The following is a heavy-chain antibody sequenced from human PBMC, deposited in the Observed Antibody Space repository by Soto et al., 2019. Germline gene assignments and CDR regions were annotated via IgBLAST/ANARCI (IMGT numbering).Heavy chain of an antibody. D-gene: IGHD5-18*01. CDR1: GDSISSDSYY. CDR3: ERQSSGYPHGGSSDY. CDR2: VYYSGRT. J-gene: IGHJ4*02. V-gene: IGHV4-39*01. Sequence: ETLSLTCTVSGDSISSDSYYWGWIRQPPGKGLECIGSVYYSGRTYYNPSLESRVTISVDTSKSQFSLNLRSVTAADTAVYYCERQSSGYPHGGSSDYWDQGTLVTVSS.